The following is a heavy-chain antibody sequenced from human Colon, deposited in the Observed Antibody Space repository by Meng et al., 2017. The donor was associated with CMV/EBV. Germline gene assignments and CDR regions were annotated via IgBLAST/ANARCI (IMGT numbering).Heavy chain of an antibody. CDR2: IDNEGSGA. CDR1: GFTFNKYW. V-gene: IGHV3-74*01. CDR3: ARDTPHNAFEP. J-gene: IGHJ5*02. D-gene: IGHD2-15*01. Sequence: GESLKISCVASGFTFNKYWMHWVRQPPGGGLVWLSRIDNEGSGAIYADSVRGRFTVSRDNARNTVYLQMNNLRDEVTAVYYCARDTPHNAFEPWGHGTLVTVSS.